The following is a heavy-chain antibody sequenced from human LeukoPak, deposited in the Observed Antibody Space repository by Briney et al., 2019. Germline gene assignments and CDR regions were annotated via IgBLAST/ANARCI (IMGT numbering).Heavy chain of an antibody. CDR1: GFTFSTFA. D-gene: IGHD1-1*01. CDR2: IFGNGRTA. CDR3: ARGRYDWNDVGYFDY. V-gene: IGHV3-23*01. J-gene: IGHJ4*02. Sequence: GGSLRLSCAASGFTFSTFAMSWVRQAPGKGLEWVSAIFGNGRTAYYADSVRGRFTISRDNSKNTLYLQMNSLRAEDTAVYYCARGRYDWNDVGYFDYWGQGTLVSVSS.